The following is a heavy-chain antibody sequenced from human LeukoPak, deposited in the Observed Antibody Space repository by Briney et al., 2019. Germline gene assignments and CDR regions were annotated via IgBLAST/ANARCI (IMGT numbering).Heavy chain of an antibody. Sequence: GGSLRLSCAASGFTVSSNYMSWVRQAPGKGLEWVSVIYSDSGGSTYYADSVKGRFTMSRDNSKNTLYLHMNSLRAEDTAVCYCARGFTHDYGDYFDYWGQGTLVTVSS. CDR3: ARGFTHDYGDYFDY. CDR1: GFTVSSNY. CDR2: IYSDSGGST. J-gene: IGHJ4*02. V-gene: IGHV3-66*01. D-gene: IGHD4-17*01.